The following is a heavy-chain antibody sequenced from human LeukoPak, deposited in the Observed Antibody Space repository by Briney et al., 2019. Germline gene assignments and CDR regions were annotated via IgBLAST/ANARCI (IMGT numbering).Heavy chain of an antibody. V-gene: IGHV3-74*03. CDR2: INPDGSPT. CDR3: ARGPYFASSSGYYYYYMDV. J-gene: IGHJ6*03. CDR1: GFPFSRYW. Sequence: GDSLKISCAASGFPFSRYWMHWVRQAPGKGLVWVSRINPDGSPTTYADSVKVRFTTSRDNAKNTLYLQMNSLRAEDTAVYYCARGPYFASSSGYYYYYMDVWGKGTTVTVSS. D-gene: IGHD6-6*01.